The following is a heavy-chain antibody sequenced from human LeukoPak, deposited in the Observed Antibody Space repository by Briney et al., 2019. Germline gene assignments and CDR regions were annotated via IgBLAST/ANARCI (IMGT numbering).Heavy chain of an antibody. D-gene: IGHD1-26*01. V-gene: IGHV4-59*01. CDR1: GGSISSYY. CDR2: IYYSGST. CDR3: ALPSSGSYPRLDY. Sequence: PSETLSLTCTVSGGSISSYYWSWIRQPPGKGLEWIGHIYYSGSTNYNPSLKSRVTISVDTSKNQFSLKLSSVTAADTAVYYCALPSSGSYPRLDYWGQGTLVTVSS. J-gene: IGHJ4*02.